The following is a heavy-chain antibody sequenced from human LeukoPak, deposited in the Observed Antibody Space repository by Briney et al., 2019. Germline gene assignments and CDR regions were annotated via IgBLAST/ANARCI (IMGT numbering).Heavy chain of an antibody. CDR2: ISSSGSTI. J-gene: IGHJ3*02. CDR3: ARAPFYGDYADDAFDI. Sequence: GESLKIFCAASGFTFSDYYMSWIRQAPGKGLEWVSYISSSGSTIYYADSVKGRFTISRDNAKNSPYLQMNSLRAEDTAVYYCARAPFYGDYADDAFDIWGQGTMVTVSS. CDR1: GFTFSDYY. V-gene: IGHV3-11*01. D-gene: IGHD4-17*01.